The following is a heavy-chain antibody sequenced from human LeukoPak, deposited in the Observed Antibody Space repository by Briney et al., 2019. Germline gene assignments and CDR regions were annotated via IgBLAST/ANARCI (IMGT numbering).Heavy chain of an antibody. J-gene: IGHJ6*03. V-gene: IGHV3-7*01. D-gene: IGHD3-22*01. CDR1: GFTFSSYW. CDR2: RKQDGSEK. CDR3: ARAGWYYYDSSSYMDV. Sequence: PGGSLRLSCAASGFTFSSYWMSWVRQAPGKGLEWVANRKQDGSEKYYVDSVKGRFTISRDNAKNSLYLQMNSLRAEDTAVYYCARAGWYYYDSSSYMDVWGKGTTVTVSS.